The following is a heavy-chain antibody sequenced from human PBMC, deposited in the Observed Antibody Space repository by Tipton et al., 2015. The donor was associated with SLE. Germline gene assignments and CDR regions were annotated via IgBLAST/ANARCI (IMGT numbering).Heavy chain of an antibody. CDR3: ARGYCTGGGCQLMYFDL. CDR1: GGSFSGYY. V-gene: IGHV4-34*01. CDR2: INHSGST. J-gene: IGHJ2*01. Sequence: TLSLTCAVYGGSFSGYYWSWIRQPPGKGLEWIGEINHSGSTNYNPSLKSRVTISVDTSNNQFSLKLTSVTAADTAVYYCARGYCTGGGCQLMYFDLWGRGTLVTVSS. D-gene: IGHD2-8*02.